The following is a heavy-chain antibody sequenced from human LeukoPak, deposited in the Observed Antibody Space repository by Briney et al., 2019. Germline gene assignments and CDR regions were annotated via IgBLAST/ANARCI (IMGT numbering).Heavy chain of an antibody. J-gene: IGHJ4*02. CDR1: GGSISSSSYY. V-gene: IGHV4-39*07. Sequence: SETLSLTCTVSGGSISSSSYYWGWIRQPPGKGLEWIGSIYYSGSTYYNPSLKSRVTISVDTSKNQYSLKVSSVIAADTAVYYCARRSGYSYVFDYWGQGTLVTVSS. CDR2: IYYSGST. D-gene: IGHD5-18*01. CDR3: ARRSGYSYVFDY.